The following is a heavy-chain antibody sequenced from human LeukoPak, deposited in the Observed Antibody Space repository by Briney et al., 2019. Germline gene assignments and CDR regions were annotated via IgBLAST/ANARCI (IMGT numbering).Heavy chain of an antibody. CDR1: GYTFTGYY. J-gene: IGHJ5*02. CDR3: ATSIAVAVWFDP. V-gene: IGHV1-2*02. CDR2: INPNSGGT. D-gene: IGHD6-19*01. Sequence: ASVKVSCKASGYTFTGYYMHWVRQAPGQGLEWMGWINPNSGGTNYAQKFQGRVTMTRDTSISTAYMELGRLRSDGTAVYYCATSIAVAVWFDPWGQGTLVTVSS.